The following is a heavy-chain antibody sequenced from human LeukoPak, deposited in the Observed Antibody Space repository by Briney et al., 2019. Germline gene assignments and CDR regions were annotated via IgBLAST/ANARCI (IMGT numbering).Heavy chain of an antibody. CDR3: ATLTLWFGELFLSDYMDV. J-gene: IGHJ6*03. CDR2: IYHSGST. Sequence: QPSETLSLTCTVSGGSISSGSYYWSWIRQPAGKGLEWIGSIYHSGSTYYNPSLKSRVTISVDTSKNQFSLKLSSVTAADTAVYYCATLTLWFGELFLSDYMDVWGEGTTVTISS. V-gene: IGHV4-39*07. D-gene: IGHD3-10*01. CDR1: GGSISSGSYY.